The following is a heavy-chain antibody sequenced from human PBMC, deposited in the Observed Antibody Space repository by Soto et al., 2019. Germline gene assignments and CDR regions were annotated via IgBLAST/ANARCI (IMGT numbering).Heavy chain of an antibody. D-gene: IGHD2-15*01. CDR2: INHSGST. Sequence: PSETLSLTCAVYGGSFSDYYWNWIRQPPGKGLEWIGEINHSGSTNYNPSLKSRVTISVDTSKNQVSLKLSSVTAADTAVYYCARGPAATPAFRLHWFDPWGQGTLVTVSS. V-gene: IGHV4-34*01. CDR1: GGSFSDYY. J-gene: IGHJ5*02. CDR3: ARGPAATPAFRLHWFDP.